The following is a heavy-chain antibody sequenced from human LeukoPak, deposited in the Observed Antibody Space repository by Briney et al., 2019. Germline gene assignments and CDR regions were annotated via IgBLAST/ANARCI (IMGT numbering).Heavy chain of an antibody. CDR3: TRRSSSWYGIDYYMDV. CDR1: GFTFSNAW. J-gene: IGHJ6*03. D-gene: IGHD6-13*01. Sequence: GGSLRLSCAASGFTFSNAWMSWVRQAPGKGLEWVGRIRSKANSYATAYAASVKGRFTISRDDSKNTAYLQMNSLKTEDTAVYYCTRRSSSWYGIDYYMDVWGKGTTVTISS. CDR2: IRSKANSYAT. V-gene: IGHV3-73*01.